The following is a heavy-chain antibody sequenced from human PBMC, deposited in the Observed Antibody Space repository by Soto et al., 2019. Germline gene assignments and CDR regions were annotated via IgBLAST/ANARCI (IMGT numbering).Heavy chain of an antibody. Sequence: GGSLRLSCAASGFTFSSYGMHWVRQAPGKGLEWVAVISYDGSNKYYADSVKGRFTISRDNSKNTLYLQMNSLRAEDTAVYYCAKDLDYGALGTDYYYYGMDVWGQGTTVTVSS. CDR3: AKDLDYGALGTDYYYYGMDV. D-gene: IGHD4-17*01. V-gene: IGHV3-30*18. CDR1: GFTFSSYG. CDR2: ISYDGSNK. J-gene: IGHJ6*02.